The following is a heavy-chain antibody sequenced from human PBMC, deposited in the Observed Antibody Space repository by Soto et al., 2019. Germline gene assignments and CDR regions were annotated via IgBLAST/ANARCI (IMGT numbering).Heavy chain of an antibody. Sequence: PSETLSLTCTVSGGSISSSSYYWGWIRQPPGKGHEWIGSIYYSGSTYYNPSLKSRVTISVDTSKNQFSLKLSSVTAADTAVYYCACIFSGGYGYGFYYYGMDVWGQGTTVTVSS. CDR2: IYYSGST. CDR3: ACIFSGGYGYGFYYYGMDV. CDR1: GGSISSSSYY. V-gene: IGHV4-39*01. D-gene: IGHD5-18*01. J-gene: IGHJ6*02.